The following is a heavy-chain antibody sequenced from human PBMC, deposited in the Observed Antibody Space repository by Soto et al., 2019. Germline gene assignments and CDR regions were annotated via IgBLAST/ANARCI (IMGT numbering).Heavy chain of an antibody. CDR2: IYYSGSA. J-gene: IGHJ4*02. CDR1: NGSISSYY. D-gene: IGHD4-17*01. CDR3: ARHLDGPPDY. V-gene: IGHV4-59*08. Sequence: NPSETLSLTCTVSNGSISSYYWSWIRQPPGKGLEWIGYIYYSGSAYYNPSLRSRVTLSIDPSMYQFSLKLNSVTATDTAVYFCARHLDGPPDYWGQGTLVTVSS.